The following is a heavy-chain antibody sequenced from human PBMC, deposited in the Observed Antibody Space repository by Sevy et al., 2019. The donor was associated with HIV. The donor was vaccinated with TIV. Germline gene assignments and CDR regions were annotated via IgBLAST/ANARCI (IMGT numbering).Heavy chain of an antibody. CDR3: ARGIGQQLAVSFDS. CDR2: INTNTGNP. J-gene: IGHJ4*02. D-gene: IGHD6-13*01. Sequence: ASVKVSCEASGYTFTRYAMNWVRQAPGQGPEWMGWINTNTGNPTYDHVFTGRFVFSLDTSVSTAYLLINNLKTEDTAIYYCARGIGQQLAVSFDSWGQGTLVTVSS. V-gene: IGHV7-4-1*02. CDR1: GYTFTRYA.